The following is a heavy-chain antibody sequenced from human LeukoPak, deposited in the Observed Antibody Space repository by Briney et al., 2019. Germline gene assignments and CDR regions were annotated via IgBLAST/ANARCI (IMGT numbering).Heavy chain of an antibody. V-gene: IGHV4-38-2*01. CDR3: ARRAPSPYYMDV. CDR2: IYRSGSA. D-gene: IGHD6-6*01. CDR1: GYSISSGYY. Sequence: SGTLSLTFAVSGYSISSGYYWGWLRQPPGKGLEQIGSIYRSGSAYYNPSLKIRVTISVDTSKNQFSLKLGSVTAADTAVYYCARRAPSPYYMDVWGKGTTVTVSS. J-gene: IGHJ6*03.